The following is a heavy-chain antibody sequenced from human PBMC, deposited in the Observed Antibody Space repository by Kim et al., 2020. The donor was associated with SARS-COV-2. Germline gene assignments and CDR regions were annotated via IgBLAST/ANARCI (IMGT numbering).Heavy chain of an antibody. CDR2: INGNGGST. J-gene: IGHJ5*02. D-gene: IGHD3-10*01. V-gene: IGHV3-20*01. Sequence: GGSLRLSCAASGFTFEDYDMSWVRQVPGKGLEWVSGINGNGGSTVYADSVKGRFTISRDNAKNSLYLHMNSLRAEDTAFYHCARDTRLSQSGTYYLGWFDPWGQGILATVS. CDR1: GFTFEDYD. CDR3: ARDTRLSQSGTYYLGWFDP.